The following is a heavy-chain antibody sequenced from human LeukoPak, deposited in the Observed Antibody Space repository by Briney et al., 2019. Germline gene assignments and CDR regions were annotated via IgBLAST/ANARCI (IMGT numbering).Heavy chain of an antibody. D-gene: IGHD2-2*01. Sequence: GGSLRLSCAASGFTVSDYSMSWVRQAPGKGLEWVSSIGGSSSSIYYADSVKGRFTISRDNAKNSLYLQMSSLRAEDTAAYYCARDGVVVVPTAMDNTYYYYMDVWGKGTTVTVSS. CDR2: IGGSSSSI. CDR3: ARDGVVVVPTAMDNTYYYYMDV. CDR1: GFTVSDYS. V-gene: IGHV3-21*01. J-gene: IGHJ6*03.